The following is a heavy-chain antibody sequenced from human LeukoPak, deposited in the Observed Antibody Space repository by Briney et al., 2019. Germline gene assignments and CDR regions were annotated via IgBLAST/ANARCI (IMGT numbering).Heavy chain of an antibody. CDR1: GYTFTSYG. J-gene: IGHJ4*02. CDR2: IRAYNDNA. V-gene: IGHV1-18*01. CDR3: ARGSNYDILTDFDY. Sequence: VASVKVSCKASGYTFTSYGINWVRQAPGQGLEWMGCIRAYNDNANYAQKFQGRVTLTTDTSTSTAYMELRSLRSEDTAVYYCARGSNYDILTDFDYWGQGTLVTVSS. D-gene: IGHD3-9*01.